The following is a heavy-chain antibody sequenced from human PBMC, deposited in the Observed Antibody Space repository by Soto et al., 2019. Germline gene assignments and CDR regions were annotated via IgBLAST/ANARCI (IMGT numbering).Heavy chain of an antibody. V-gene: IGHV3-23*01. CDR1: GFTFSSYA. Sequence: GGSLRLSCAASGFTFSSYAMSWVRQAPGKGLEWVSAISGSGGGTYYADSVKGRFTISRDNSKNTLYLQMNSLRAEDTAVYYCAKDQGYYDFWSGYYKGLGWFDPWGQGTLVTVSS. CDR2: ISGSGGGT. J-gene: IGHJ5*02. CDR3: AKDQGYYDFWSGYYKGLGWFDP. D-gene: IGHD3-3*01.